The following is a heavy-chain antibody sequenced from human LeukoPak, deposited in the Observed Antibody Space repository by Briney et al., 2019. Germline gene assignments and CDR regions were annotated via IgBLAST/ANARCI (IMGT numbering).Heavy chain of an antibody. CDR2: ISSSSSYI. CDR3: ARDSSYYDILTGYLPHTRTLDY. J-gene: IGHJ4*02. CDR1: GFTLSSYS. V-gene: IGHV3-21*01. D-gene: IGHD3-9*01. Sequence: GGSLRLSCAASGFTLSSYSMNWVRQAPGKGLEWVSSISSSSSYIYYADSVKGRFTISRDNAMNSLYLQMNSLRAEDTAVYYCARDSSYYDILTGYLPHTRTLDYWGQGTLVTVSS.